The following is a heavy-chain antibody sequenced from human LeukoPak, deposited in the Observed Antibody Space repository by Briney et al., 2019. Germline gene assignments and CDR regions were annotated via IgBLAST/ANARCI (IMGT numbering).Heavy chain of an antibody. CDR1: GFTFSSYG. J-gene: IGHJ6*02. CDR2: ISYDGSNK. Sequence: PGKSLRLSCAASGFTFSSYGMRWVRQAPGKGLEWVAVISYDGSNKYYADSVKGRFTISRDNSKNTLYLQMNSLRVEDTAVYYCAKTVGATTFFYYYYYGMDVWGQGTTVTVSS. D-gene: IGHD1-26*01. CDR3: AKTVGATTFFYYYYYGMDV. V-gene: IGHV3-30*18.